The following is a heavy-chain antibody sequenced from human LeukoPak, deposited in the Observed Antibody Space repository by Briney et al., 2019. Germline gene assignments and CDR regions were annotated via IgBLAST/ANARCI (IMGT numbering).Heavy chain of an antibody. CDR3: ARVGSCYYGSGSYCYYMDV. CDR1: GGSISSYY. CDR2: IYYSGST. V-gene: IGHV4-59*08. J-gene: IGHJ6*03. Sequence: KPSETLSLTCTVSGGSISSYYWSWIRQPPGKGLEWIGYIYYSGSTNYNPSLKSRVTISVDTSKNQFSLKLSSVTAADTAVYYCARVGSCYYGSGSYCYYMDVWGKGTTVTISS. D-gene: IGHD3-10*01.